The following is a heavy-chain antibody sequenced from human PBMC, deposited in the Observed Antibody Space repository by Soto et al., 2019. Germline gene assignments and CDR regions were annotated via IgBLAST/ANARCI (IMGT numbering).Heavy chain of an antibody. Sequence: SETLSLTCTVSGGSISSYYWSWIRQPPGKGLEWIGYIYYSGSTNYNPSLKSRVTISVDTSKNQFSLKLSSVTAADTAVYYCASAPAPLYSSSWAYWEYWGQGTRVIVS. V-gene: IGHV4-59*01. CDR2: IYYSGST. J-gene: IGHJ4*02. CDR3: ASAPAPLYSSSWAYWEY. D-gene: IGHD6-13*01. CDR1: GGSISSYY.